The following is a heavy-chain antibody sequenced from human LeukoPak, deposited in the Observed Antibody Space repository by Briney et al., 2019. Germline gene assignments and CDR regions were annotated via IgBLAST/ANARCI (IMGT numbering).Heavy chain of an antibody. Sequence: PSETLPLTCTVSGGSISSYYWSWIRQPPGKGLEWIGYIYYSGSTNYNPSLKSRVTISVDTSKNQFSLKLSSVTAADTAVYYCARDRIAVAGNYYYYYGMDVWGQGTTVTVSS. J-gene: IGHJ6*02. CDR1: GGSISSYY. D-gene: IGHD6-19*01. V-gene: IGHV4-59*01. CDR2: IYYSGST. CDR3: ARDRIAVAGNYYYYYGMDV.